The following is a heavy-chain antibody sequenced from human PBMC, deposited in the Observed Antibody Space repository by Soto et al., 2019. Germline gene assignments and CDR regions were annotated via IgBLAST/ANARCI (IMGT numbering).Heavy chain of an antibody. CDR2: IWYDGSNK. J-gene: IGHJ6*02. Sequence: GGSLRLSCAASGFTFSSYGMHWVRQAPGKGLEWVAVIWYDGSNKYYADSVKGRFTISRDNSKNTLYLQMNSLRAEDTAVYYCARDIVAARLWGYYYYGMDVWGQGTTVTVSS. V-gene: IGHV3-33*01. CDR3: ARDIVAARLWGYYYYGMDV. D-gene: IGHD6-6*01. CDR1: GFTFSSYG.